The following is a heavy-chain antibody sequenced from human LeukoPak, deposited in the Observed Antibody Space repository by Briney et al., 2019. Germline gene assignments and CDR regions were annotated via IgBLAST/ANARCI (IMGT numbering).Heavy chain of an antibody. CDR1: GYTFTGYY. Sequence: ASVKVSCKASGYTFTGYYMHWVRQAPGQGLEWMGRINPNSGGTNYAQKFQGRVTMTRDTSISTAYMELSRLRSDDTAVYYCATAPLYNWQTIDYWGQGTLVTVSS. CDR2: INPNSGGT. J-gene: IGHJ4*02. D-gene: IGHD1-20*01. V-gene: IGHV1-2*06. CDR3: ATAPLYNWQTIDY.